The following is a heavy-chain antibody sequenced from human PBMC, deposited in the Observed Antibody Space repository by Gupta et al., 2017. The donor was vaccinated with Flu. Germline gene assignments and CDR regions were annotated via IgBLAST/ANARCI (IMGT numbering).Heavy chain of an antibody. Sequence: QVQLVQSGAAVKKPGSSVQVSCKASGGTFSSYAISWVRQAPGQGLEWMGGIIPIFGTANYAQKFQGRVTITADESTSTAYMELSSLRSEDTAVYYCARGGIAAAGTTLDYWGQGTLVTVSS. CDR1: GGTFSSYA. V-gene: IGHV1-69*01. D-gene: IGHD6-13*01. CDR2: IIPIFGTA. J-gene: IGHJ4*02. CDR3: ARGGIAAAGTTLDY.